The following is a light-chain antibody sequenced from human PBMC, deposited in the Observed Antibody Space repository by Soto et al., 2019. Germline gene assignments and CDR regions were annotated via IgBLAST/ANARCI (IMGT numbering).Light chain of an antibody. CDR3: QQYNNWPRT. CDR1: QTASSN. Sequence: EIVMTQSPATLSVSPGERATLSCRANQTASSNLAWFQQKPGQAPRLLIYGASTRATGIPARFSGSGSGTEFTPTISSLQSEDFAVYYCQQYNNWPRTFGQGTRVEIK. J-gene: IGKJ1*01. CDR2: GAS. V-gene: IGKV3-15*01.